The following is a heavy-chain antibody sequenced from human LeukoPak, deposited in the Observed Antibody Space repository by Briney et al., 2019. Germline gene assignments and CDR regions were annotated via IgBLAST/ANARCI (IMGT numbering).Heavy chain of an antibody. CDR1: GGSISSYY. D-gene: IGHD1-26*01. CDR2: IYYSGST. Sequence: PSETLSLTCTVSGGSISSYYWSWIRQPPGKGLEWIGYIYYSGSTNYNPSLKSRVTISVDTSKNQFSLKLSSVTAADTAVYYCARDVGIVGASSWFDPWGQGILVTVSS. V-gene: IGHV4-59*01. J-gene: IGHJ5*02. CDR3: ARDVGIVGASSWFDP.